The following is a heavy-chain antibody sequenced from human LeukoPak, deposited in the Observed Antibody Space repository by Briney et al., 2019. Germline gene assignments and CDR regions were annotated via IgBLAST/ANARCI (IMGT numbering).Heavy chain of an antibody. J-gene: IGHJ4*02. V-gene: IGHV4-39*01. CDR2: IYYGGNT. CDR3: ASHTSANYRYYFDY. D-gene: IGHD5-24*01. Sequence: SETLSLTCTVSGGSISSSRYYWGWIRPPPGKGLEWIGSIYYGGNTWYSPSLKSRVTISVDTSKNQFSLKLSSVTAADTAVYYCASHTSANYRYYFDYWGQGTLVTVSS. CDR1: GGSISSSRYY.